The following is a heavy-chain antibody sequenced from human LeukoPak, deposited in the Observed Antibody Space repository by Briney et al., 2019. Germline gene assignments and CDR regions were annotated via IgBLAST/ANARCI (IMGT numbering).Heavy chain of an antibody. V-gene: IGHV5-10-1*01. D-gene: IGHD6-19*01. Sequence: GESLKISCQGSGYSFASYWISWVRQMPGKGLEWMGKIDPSDSYTTYSPSFQGHVTISADKSISTAYLQWSSLQASDTVMYYCATPGYSSDYWYFDLWGRGTLVTVSS. CDR2: IDPSDSYT. J-gene: IGHJ2*01. CDR1: GYSFASYW. CDR3: ATPGYSSDYWYFDL.